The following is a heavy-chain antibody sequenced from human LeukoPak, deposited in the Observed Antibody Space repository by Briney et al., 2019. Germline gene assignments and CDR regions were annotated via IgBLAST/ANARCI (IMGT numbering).Heavy chain of an antibody. J-gene: IGHJ4*02. CDR2: IYYSGST. D-gene: IGHD6-13*01. CDR3: ARGIAARSYFDY. V-gene: IGHV4-39*07. CDR1: DGSISSSSHY. Sequence: SETLSLTCIVSDGSISSSSHYWGWIRQPPGKGLEWIGSIYYSGSTYYNPSLKSRVTISVDTSKNQFSLKLSSVTAADTAVYYCARGIAARSYFDYWGQGTLVTVSS.